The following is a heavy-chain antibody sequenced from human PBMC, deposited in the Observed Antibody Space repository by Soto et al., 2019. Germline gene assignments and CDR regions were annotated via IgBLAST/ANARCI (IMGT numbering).Heavy chain of an antibody. Sequence: GGSLRLSCAASGFTFSNYWMRWVRQVPGKGLLWVSCIKNDGTSTVYADPVKGRFTISRDNAKNTLYLQMDNLRAEDTAVYYCTRGGNYAMDVWGQGTTVTVSS. J-gene: IGHJ6*02. V-gene: IGHV3-74*01. CDR3: TRGGNYAMDV. CDR1: GFTFSNYW. CDR2: IKNDGTST.